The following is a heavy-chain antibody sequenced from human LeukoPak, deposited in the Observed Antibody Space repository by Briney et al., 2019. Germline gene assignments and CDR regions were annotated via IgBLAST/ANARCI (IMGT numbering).Heavy chain of an antibody. J-gene: IGHJ4*02. D-gene: IGHD1-26*01. CDR3: ARRSEWSGSYQPFDS. CDR1: GFTFSDHY. Sequence: GGSLRLSCAASGFTFSDHYMDWVRQAPGKGLEWVSSISSSSSYIYYADSVKGRFTISRDNAKNSLYLQMNSLRAEDTAVYYCARRSEWSGSYQPFDSWGQGTPVTVSS. V-gene: IGHV3-21*01. CDR2: ISSSSSYI.